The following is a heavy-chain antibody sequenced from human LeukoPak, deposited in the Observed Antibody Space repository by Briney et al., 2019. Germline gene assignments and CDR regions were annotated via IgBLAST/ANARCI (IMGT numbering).Heavy chain of an antibody. CDR3: AKDTGMAPPFYYYGSGSPDY. D-gene: IGHD3-10*01. V-gene: IGHV3-23*01. CDR2: ISGSGGST. Sequence: GGSLRLSCAVSGFSFNAYAMHWVRQAPGKGLEWVSAISGSGGSTYYADSVKGRFTISRDNSKNTLYLQMNSLRAEDTAVYYCAKDTGMAPPFYYYGSGSPDYWGQGTLVTVSS. CDR1: GFSFNAYA. J-gene: IGHJ4*02.